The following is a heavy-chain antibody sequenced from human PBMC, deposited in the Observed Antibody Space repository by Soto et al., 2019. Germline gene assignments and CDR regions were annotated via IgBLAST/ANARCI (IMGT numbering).Heavy chain of an antibody. V-gene: IGHV1-8*01. CDR1: GYTFTSYD. J-gene: IGHJ6*02. CDR3: ARRGYSSSWDYYYYYGMDV. D-gene: IGHD6-13*01. Sequence: QVQLVQSGAEVKKPGASVKVSCKASGYTFTSYDSNWGRQATGQGLEWMGWMNPNSGNTGHAQKFQGRVTMTRNTSISTAYMELSRVRSEDTAVYYGARRGYSSSWDYYYYYGMDVWGQGTTVTVSS. CDR2: MNPNSGNT.